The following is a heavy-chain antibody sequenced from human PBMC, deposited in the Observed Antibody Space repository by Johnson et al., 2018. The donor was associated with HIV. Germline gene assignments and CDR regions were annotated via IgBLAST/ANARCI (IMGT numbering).Heavy chain of an antibody. CDR1: GFTFSSYA. CDR3: ARGRPATWGSHDAFDI. V-gene: IGHV3-30*04. J-gene: IGHJ3*02. CDR2: ISYDGSNK. Sequence: QVQPVESGGGVVQPGRSLRLSCAASGFTFSSYAMHWVRQAPGQGLEWVAVISYDGSNKYYADSVKGRFPLSRDHSKNTLYLQINSLRAEDTAVYYSARGRPATWGSHDAFDIWGQGTMVTVSS. D-gene: IGHD5-12*01.